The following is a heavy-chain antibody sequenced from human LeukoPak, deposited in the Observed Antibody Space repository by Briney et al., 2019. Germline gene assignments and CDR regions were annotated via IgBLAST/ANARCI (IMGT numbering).Heavy chain of an antibody. Sequence: SETLSLTCAVYGGSFSGYYWSWIRQPPGKGLEWIGEINHSGSTNYNPSLKSRVTISVDTSKNQFSLELSSVTAADTAVYYCARASSRGFDYWGQGTLVTVSS. D-gene: IGHD6-13*01. J-gene: IGHJ4*02. CDR1: GGSFSGYY. CDR2: INHSGST. CDR3: ARASSRGFDY. V-gene: IGHV4-34*01.